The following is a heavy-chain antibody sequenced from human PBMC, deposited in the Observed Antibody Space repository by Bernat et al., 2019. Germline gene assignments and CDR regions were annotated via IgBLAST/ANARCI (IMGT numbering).Heavy chain of an antibody. J-gene: IGHJ6*02. CDR1: GFTFSSYA. CDR3: ARDQRITMVRGHLPPYYYGMDV. Sequence: QVQLVESGGGVVQPGRPLRLSCAASGFTFSSYAMHWVRQAPGKGLEWVAVISYDGSNKYYADSVKGRFTISRDNSKNTLYLQMNSLRAEDTAVYYCARDQRITMVRGHLPPYYYGMDVWGQGTTVTVSS. V-gene: IGHV3-30-3*01. D-gene: IGHD3-10*01. CDR2: ISYDGSNK.